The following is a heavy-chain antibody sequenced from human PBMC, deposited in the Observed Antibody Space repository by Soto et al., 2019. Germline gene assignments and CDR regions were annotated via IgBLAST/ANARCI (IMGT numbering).Heavy chain of an antibody. J-gene: IGHJ6*02. Sequence: GGSLRLSCAASGFTFSSYGMHWVRQAPGKGLEWVAVIWYDGSNKYYAESVKGRFTISRDNSKNTLYLQMNSLRAEDTAVYYCAAAPPEPHCSSTSCYYYYGMDVWGQGTTVTVSS. CDR1: GFTFSSYG. D-gene: IGHD2-2*01. V-gene: IGHV3-33*01. CDR2: IWYDGSNK. CDR3: AAAPPEPHCSSTSCYYYYGMDV.